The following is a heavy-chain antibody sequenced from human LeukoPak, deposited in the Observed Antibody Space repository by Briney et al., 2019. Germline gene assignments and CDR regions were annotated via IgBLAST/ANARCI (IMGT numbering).Heavy chain of an antibody. CDR2: IYWDDDR. D-gene: IGHD3-22*01. J-gene: IGHJ4*02. CDR3: AHRKNYYDSSVFDN. V-gene: IGHV2-5*02. CDR1: GFSLNTRGVG. Sequence: SGPTLVNPTQTLTLTCTFSGFSLNTRGVGVGWIRQPPGRALEWLAIIYWDDDRRYSPSLKSRLTITKDTSKNQVVLTMTNMDPVDTATYFCAHRKNYYDSSVFDNWGQGTLVTVSS.